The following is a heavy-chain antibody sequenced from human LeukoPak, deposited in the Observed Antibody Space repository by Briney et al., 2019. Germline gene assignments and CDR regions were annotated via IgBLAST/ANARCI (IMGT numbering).Heavy chain of an antibody. CDR2: ISGSGGST. J-gene: IGHJ6*03. Sequence: PGGSLRLSCAASGFTFSSYAMSGVRQAPGRGLEWVSAISGSGGSTYYADSVKGRFTISRDNSKNTLYLQMNSLRAEDTAVYYCAKTGDYYDSSGYYYYYYMDVWGKGTTVTVSS. D-gene: IGHD3-22*01. CDR3: AKTGDYYDSSGYYYYYYMDV. CDR1: GFTFSSYA. V-gene: IGHV3-23*01.